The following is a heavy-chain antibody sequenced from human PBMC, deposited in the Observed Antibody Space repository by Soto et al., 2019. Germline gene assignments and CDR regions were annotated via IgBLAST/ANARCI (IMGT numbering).Heavy chain of an antibody. J-gene: IGHJ2*01. CDR1: VFTFSNYW. CDR2: IKQDGSEK. CDR3: ARRATTSAGYFDL. D-gene: IGHD1-26*01. Sequence: GGSLRLSCAASVFTFSNYWMSWVRQAPGKGLEWVANIKQDGSEKNYKDSVKGRLTISRDNAKNSLSLQMNSLRAEDTAVYYCARRATTSAGYFDLWGRGTLVTVYS. V-gene: IGHV3-7*01.